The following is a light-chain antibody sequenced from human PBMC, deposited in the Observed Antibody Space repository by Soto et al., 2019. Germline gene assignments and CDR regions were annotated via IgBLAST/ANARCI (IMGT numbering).Light chain of an antibody. CDR1: QSVSST. Sequence: EIVLTQSPATLSVSPGERATLSCRASQSVSSTLAWYQQKPGQAPRVIMYGASRRATGIPDRFSGGGSGTDFTLTISRLEPEDFAVYFCQQYAGPPTNFGQGTLLEIK. CDR3: QQYAGPPTN. J-gene: IGKJ5*01. CDR2: GAS. V-gene: IGKV3-20*01.